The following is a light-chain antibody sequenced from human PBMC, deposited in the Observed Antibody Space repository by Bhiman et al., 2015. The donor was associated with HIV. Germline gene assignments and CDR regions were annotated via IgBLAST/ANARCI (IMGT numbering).Light chain of an antibody. CDR2: DVS. Sequence: QSALTQPASVSGSPGQSIAISCTGTSSDVGDYNSVSWFQQHPGKAPKLMIYDVSKWPSGVSNRFSGSKSGNTASLTISGLQAEDEADYYCSSLTSSLTYVFGTGTNVTVL. CDR1: SSDVGDYNS. V-gene: IGLV2-14*01. J-gene: IGLJ1*01. CDR3: SSLTSSLTYV.